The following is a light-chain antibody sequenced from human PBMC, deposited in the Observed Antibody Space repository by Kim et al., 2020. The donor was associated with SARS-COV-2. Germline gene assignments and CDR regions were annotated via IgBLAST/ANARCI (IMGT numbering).Light chain of an antibody. CDR3: QQYNNWPLSYT. CDR1: QSVSSN. Sequence: SPGARATLSCRASQSVSSNLAWYQQKPGQAPRLLIYGASTRATGIPARFSGSGSGTEFTLTISSLQSEDFAVYYCQQYNNWPLSYTFGQGTKLEI. J-gene: IGKJ2*01. V-gene: IGKV3-15*01. CDR2: GAS.